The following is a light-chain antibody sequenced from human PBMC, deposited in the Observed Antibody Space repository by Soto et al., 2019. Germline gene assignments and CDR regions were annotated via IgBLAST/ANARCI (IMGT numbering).Light chain of an antibody. CDR1: QSISSW. CDR2: KPS. V-gene: IGKV1-5*03. CDR3: QQYNGYVYWT. J-gene: IGKJ1*01. Sequence: DIQMTQSPSTLSASVGDRVTITCRASQSISSWLAWYQQKPGKAPKLLIYKPSTLESGVPSRFSGSTSGSDFTLTISSLQPDDFATYYCQQYNGYVYWTFGQGTKVEIK.